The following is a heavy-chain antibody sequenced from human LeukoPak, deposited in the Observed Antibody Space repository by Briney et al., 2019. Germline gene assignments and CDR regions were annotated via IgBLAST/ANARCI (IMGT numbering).Heavy chain of an antibody. CDR3: ARGGSRLLLERYYYYYYMDV. Sequence: SVKVSCKASEGTFSSYAISWVRQAPGQGLEWMGGIIPIFGTANYAQKFQGRVTITTDESTSTAYMELSSLRSEDTAVYYCARGGSRLLLERYYYYYYMDVWGKGTTVTVSS. CDR2: IIPIFGTA. CDR1: EGTFSSYA. J-gene: IGHJ6*03. V-gene: IGHV1-69*05. D-gene: IGHD3-3*01.